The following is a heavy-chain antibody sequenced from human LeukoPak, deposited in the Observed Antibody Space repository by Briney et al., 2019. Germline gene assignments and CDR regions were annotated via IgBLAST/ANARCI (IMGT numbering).Heavy chain of an antibody. CDR2: IKQDGSEK. D-gene: IGHD2-2*01. V-gene: IGHV3-7*03. CDR3: AKADCSSTSCSNWFDP. CDR1: GFTFSSYW. Sequence: GGSLRLSCAASGFTFSSYWMSWVRQAPGKGLEWVANIKQDGSEKYYVDSVKGRFTISRDNAKNSLYLQMNSLRAEDTALYYCAKADCSSTSCSNWFDPWGQGTLVTVSS. J-gene: IGHJ5*02.